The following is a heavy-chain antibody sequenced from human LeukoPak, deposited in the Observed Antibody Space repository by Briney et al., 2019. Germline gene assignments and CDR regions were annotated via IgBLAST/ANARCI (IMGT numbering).Heavy chain of an antibody. CDR2: ISGSGGRT. CDR3: AKDADDYGDFYYYFDY. V-gene: IGHV3-23*01. D-gene: IGHD4-17*01. J-gene: IGHJ4*02. CDR1: GFTFSSYA. Sequence: GGSLRLSCAASGFTFSSYAMSWVCQAPGKGLEWVSAISGSGGRTDYADSVKGRFTISRDNSKNTLYLQMNSLRAEDTALYYCAKDADDYGDFYYYFDYWGQGTLVTVSS.